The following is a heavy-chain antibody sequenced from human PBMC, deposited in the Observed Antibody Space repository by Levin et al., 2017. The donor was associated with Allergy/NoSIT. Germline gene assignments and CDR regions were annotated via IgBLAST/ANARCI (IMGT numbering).Heavy chain of an antibody. J-gene: IGHJ4*02. D-gene: IGHD3-22*01. V-gene: IGHV3-21*01. CDR3: VRAVFCGRGSCYFDY. Sequence: LSLTCAASGFTFRGYAMNWVRQAPGKGLEWVSSISPSSGYIYDADSVRGRFTISRDNAKNSLYLQMNSLRAGDSAIYYCVRAVFCGRGSCYFDYWGQGTLVTVSS. CDR2: ISPSSGYI. CDR1: GFTFRGYA.